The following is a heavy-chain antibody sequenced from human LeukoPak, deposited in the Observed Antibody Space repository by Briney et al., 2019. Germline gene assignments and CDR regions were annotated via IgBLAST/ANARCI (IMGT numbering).Heavy chain of an antibody. CDR3: ARDRGRDGYSLDY. Sequence: ASVKVSCKASGYTFTSYGISWVRQAPGQGLEWMGWISAYNGNTNYAQKFQGRVTMTRDTSTSTVYMELSSLRSEDTAVYYCARDRGRDGYSLDYWGQGTLVTVSS. J-gene: IGHJ4*02. CDR1: GYTFTSYG. D-gene: IGHD5-24*01. V-gene: IGHV1-18*01. CDR2: ISAYNGNT.